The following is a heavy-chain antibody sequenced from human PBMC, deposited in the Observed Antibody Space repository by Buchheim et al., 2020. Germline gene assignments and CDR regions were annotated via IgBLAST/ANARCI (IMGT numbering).Heavy chain of an antibody. Sequence: QVQLQESGPGLVKPSETLSLTCTVSGGSISSYYWSWIRQPPGKGLEWIGYIYYSGSTYYNPSLKSRVTISVDTSKNQFSLKLSSVTAADTAVYYCARVETYYDILTGYPTSYGMDVWGQGTT. CDR2: IYYSGST. D-gene: IGHD3-9*01. CDR1: GGSISSYY. V-gene: IGHV4-59*08. J-gene: IGHJ6*02. CDR3: ARVETYYDILTGYPTSYGMDV.